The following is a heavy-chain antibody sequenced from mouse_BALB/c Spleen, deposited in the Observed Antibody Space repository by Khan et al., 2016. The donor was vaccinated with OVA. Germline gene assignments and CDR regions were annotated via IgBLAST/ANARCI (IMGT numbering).Heavy chain of an antibody. Sequence: QIQLVQSGPELKKPGETVKISCKASGYTFTNYGMNWVKQAPGKGLQWMGWINTYTGEPTSADDFNGRFAFSLDTSASTAYLQINNLKNEDTATXFCARSNGNDWFAYWGQGTLVTVSA. D-gene: IGHD2-1*01. J-gene: IGHJ3*01. CDR1: GYTFTNYG. CDR2: INTYTGEP. V-gene: IGHV9-3-1*01. CDR3: ARSNGNDWFAY.